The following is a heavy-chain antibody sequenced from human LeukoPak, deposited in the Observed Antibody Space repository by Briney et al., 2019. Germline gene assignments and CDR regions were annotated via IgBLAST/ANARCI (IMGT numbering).Heavy chain of an antibody. CDR1: GFTFSSYE. V-gene: IGHV3-48*03. CDR2: ISSRSSTI. CDR3: GASRQYVGAFDI. Sequence: PGGSLRLSCAASGFTFSSYELYWVRQAPGKGLEGISYISSRSSTIKYADSVRGRFTISRADARESLFLQMNSLRAEDTAIYHCGASRQYVGAFDIWGQGTLVTVSS. D-gene: IGHD3-16*01. J-gene: IGHJ3*02.